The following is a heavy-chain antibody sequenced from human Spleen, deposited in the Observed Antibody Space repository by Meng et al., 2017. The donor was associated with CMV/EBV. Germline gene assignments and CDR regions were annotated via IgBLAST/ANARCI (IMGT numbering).Heavy chain of an antibody. Sequence: VQVEESGPGLVKPSEPLSLTCPVSGGSISSYYWSWIRQPAGKGLEWIGRIYTSGSTNYNPSLKSRVTMSVDTSKNQFSLKLSSVTAADTAVYYCARDGVRWRYFNWFNPWGQGTLVTVSS. CDR2: IYTSGST. V-gene: IGHV4-4*07. J-gene: IGHJ5*02. D-gene: IGHD2/OR15-2a*01. CDR3: ARDGVRWRYFNWFNP. CDR1: GGSISSYY.